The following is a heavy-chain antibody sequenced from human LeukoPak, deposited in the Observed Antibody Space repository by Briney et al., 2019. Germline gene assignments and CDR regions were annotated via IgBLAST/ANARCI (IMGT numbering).Heavy chain of an antibody. CDR2: ISSSSSYI. Sequence: AGGPLRLSCAASGFTFSSYSMNWVRQAPGKGLEWVSSISSSSSYIYYADSVKGRFTVSRDNAKNSLYLRLNSLRADDTAVCYCASELLEADFYYGLDVWGQGTTVTVAS. CDR3: ASELLEADFYYGLDV. J-gene: IGHJ6*02. D-gene: IGHD2-15*01. V-gene: IGHV3-21*01. CDR1: GFTFSSYS.